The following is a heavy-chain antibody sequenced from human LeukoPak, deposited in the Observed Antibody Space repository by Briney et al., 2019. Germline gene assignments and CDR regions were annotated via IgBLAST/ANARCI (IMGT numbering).Heavy chain of an antibody. V-gene: IGHV1-46*01. CDR3: ARALYTVTTPLDY. J-gene: IGHJ4*02. D-gene: IGHD4-17*01. CDR1: GYTFTAYY. CDR2: INSSGGST. Sequence: ASVKVSCKASGYTFTAYYMHWVRQAPGQGLEWVGIINSSGGSTSYAQEFQGRVTMTRDTSTSTVYMELSSLRSEDTAVYYCARALYTVTTPLDYWGQGTLVTVSS.